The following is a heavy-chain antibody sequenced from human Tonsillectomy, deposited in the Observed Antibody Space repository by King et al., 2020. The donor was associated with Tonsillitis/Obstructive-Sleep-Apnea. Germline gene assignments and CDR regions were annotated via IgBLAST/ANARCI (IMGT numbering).Heavy chain of an antibody. CDR3: AKALGGALCSTRCCKGDFDI. CDR2: ISGDGGST. J-gene: IGHJ3*02. CDR1: GFTFDDYA. Sequence: QLVQSGGGVVQPGGSLRLSCAASGFTFDDYAMHWVRQAPGKGLEWVSLISGDGGSTYYADSVKGRFTISRDNSKNSLCLQMSSLRTEDTALYYCAKALGGALCSTRCCKGDFDIWGQGTMVTVSS. D-gene: IGHD2-2*01. V-gene: IGHV3-43*02.